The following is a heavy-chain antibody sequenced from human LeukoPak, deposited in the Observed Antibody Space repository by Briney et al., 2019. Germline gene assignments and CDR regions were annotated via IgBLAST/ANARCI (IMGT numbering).Heavy chain of an antibody. Sequence: SVKVSCKASGGTFSSYAISWVRQAPGQGLEWMGRIIPILGIANYAQKFQGRVTITADKSTSTAYMELSSLRSEDTAVYSCARARDGYNGRWYFDLWGRGTLVTVSS. CDR1: GGTFSSYA. CDR3: ARARDGYNGRWYFDL. V-gene: IGHV1-69*04. J-gene: IGHJ2*01. CDR2: IIPILGIA. D-gene: IGHD1-1*01.